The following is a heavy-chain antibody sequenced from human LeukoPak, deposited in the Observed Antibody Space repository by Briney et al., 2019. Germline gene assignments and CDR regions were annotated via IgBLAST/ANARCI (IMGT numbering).Heavy chain of an antibody. CDR1: VYTFSSYS. CDR3: ARASGYSGYDWAY. D-gene: IGHD5-12*01. V-gene: IGHV1-46*01. CDR2: INPSGGSK. J-gene: IGHJ4*02. Sequence: ASVKVSCKASVYTFSSYSIHWVRQAPQQRVEWMGIINPSGGSKSYAQKFQGRVTMTRDTSTSTVYMELGSLRSEDTAVYYCARASGYSGYDWAYWGQGTLATVSS.